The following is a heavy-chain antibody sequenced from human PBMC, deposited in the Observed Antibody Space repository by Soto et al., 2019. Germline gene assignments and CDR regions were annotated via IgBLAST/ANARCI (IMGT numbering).Heavy chain of an antibody. V-gene: IGHV1-69*02. Sequence: SVKVSCKASGGTFSSYTISWVRQAPGQGLEWMGRIIPILGIANYAQKFQGRVTITADKSTSTAYMELSSLRSEDTAVYYCASRYCSSTSCPTYYYYYMDVWGKGTTVAVSS. D-gene: IGHD2-2*01. CDR2: IIPILGIA. CDR1: GGTFSSYT. J-gene: IGHJ6*03. CDR3: ASRYCSSTSCPTYYYYYMDV.